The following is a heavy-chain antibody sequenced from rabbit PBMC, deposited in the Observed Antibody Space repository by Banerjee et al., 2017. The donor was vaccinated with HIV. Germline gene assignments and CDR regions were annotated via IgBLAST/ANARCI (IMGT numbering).Heavy chain of an antibody. V-gene: IGHV1S40*01. CDR1: GFSFSSSDY. CDR2: IYAGSSGDT. J-gene: IGHJ6*01. Sequence: QSLEESGGDLVKPGASLTLTCKASGFSFSSSDYMSWVRQAPGKGLEWIACIYAGSSGDTYYASWAKGRFTISKTSSTTVTLQMTSLTAADTATYFCARDLAGVIGWNFGLWGPGTLVTVS. CDR3: ARDLAGVIGWNFGL. D-gene: IGHD4-1*01.